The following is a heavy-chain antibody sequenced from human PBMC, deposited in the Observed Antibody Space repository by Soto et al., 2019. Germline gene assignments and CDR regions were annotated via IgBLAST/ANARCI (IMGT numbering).Heavy chain of an antibody. Sequence: ASVKVSCKASGYTFTTYGITWVRQAPGQGLEWMGWISAYNGNTNYAQKLQGRVTMTTDTSTSTAYMELRSLRSDDTSVYYCARVRLVTYYYDSSGYGGLGYWG. V-gene: IGHV1-18*01. CDR1: GYTFTTYG. CDR2: ISAYNGNT. J-gene: IGHJ4*01. CDR3: ARVRLVTYYYDSSGYGGLGY. D-gene: IGHD3-22*01.